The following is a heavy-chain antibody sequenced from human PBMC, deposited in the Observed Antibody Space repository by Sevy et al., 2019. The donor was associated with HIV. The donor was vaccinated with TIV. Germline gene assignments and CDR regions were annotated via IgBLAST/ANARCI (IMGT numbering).Heavy chain of an antibody. V-gene: IGHV1-18*01. J-gene: IGHJ1*01. CDR2: ISTFNVNT. CDR3: ARDDCSSLSCHGSLLY. CDR1: GYTFTSYG. D-gene: IGHD2-2*01. Sequence: ASVKVSCKASGYTFTSYGISWVRQAPGQGLEWMGWISTFNVNTNNAQKFQGRVTMTTDTSTSIAYMELRSLRSDDTAVYYCARDDCSSLSCHGSLLYWGQGTLVTVSS.